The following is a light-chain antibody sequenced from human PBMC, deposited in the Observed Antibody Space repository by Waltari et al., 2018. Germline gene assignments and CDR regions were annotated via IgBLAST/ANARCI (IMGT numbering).Light chain of an antibody. V-gene: IGKV1-NL1*01. J-gene: IGKJ1*01. CDR1: QGISNS. Sequence: DIQMLPSPSSLSASVGDRVTITCRASQGISNSLAWYQQKPGKAPNLLLYTASRLEGGVPSRFSGSGSGTDYTLTSSRLHPEDFATYYCQQYFTTPWTFGQGTKVEI. CDR2: TAS. CDR3: QQYFTTPWT.